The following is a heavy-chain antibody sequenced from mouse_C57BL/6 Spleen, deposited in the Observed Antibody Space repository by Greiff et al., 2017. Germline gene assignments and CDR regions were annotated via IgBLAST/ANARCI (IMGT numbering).Heavy chain of an antibody. J-gene: IGHJ2*01. D-gene: IGHD1-1*01. Sequence: QVQLQQPGAELVKPGASVKLSCKASGYTFTSYWMHWVKQRPGQGLEWIGMIHPNSGSTNYNEKFKSKATLTVDKSSSTAYMQLSSLTSEDSAVYDCARSAYYGSSPYFDYWGQGTTLTVSS. CDR3: ARSAYYGSSPYFDY. CDR1: GYTFTSYW. V-gene: IGHV1-64*01. CDR2: IHPNSGST.